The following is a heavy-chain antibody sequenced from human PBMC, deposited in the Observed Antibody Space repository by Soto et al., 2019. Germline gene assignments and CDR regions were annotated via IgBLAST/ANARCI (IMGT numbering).Heavy chain of an antibody. CDR3: AGGIAGWYQGRYFYGMDV. J-gene: IGHJ6*02. CDR1: GGSVSSGSYY. CDR2: IYYSGST. Sequence: QVQLQESGPGLVKPSETLSLTCTVSGGSVSSGSYYWSWIRQPPGKGLEWIGYIYYSGSTNYNPSLKRRVTISVDTSTHQFSLKLSSVPAADTPVYDCAGGIAGWYQGRYFYGMDVWGQGTTVTVSS. D-gene: IGHD6-19*01. V-gene: IGHV4-61*01.